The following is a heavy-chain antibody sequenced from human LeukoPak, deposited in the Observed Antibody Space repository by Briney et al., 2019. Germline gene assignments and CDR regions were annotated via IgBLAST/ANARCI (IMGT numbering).Heavy chain of an antibody. CDR3: ARDFLAKVMSWFDP. CDR1: GYIFKSFG. D-gene: IGHD4-11*01. CDR2: ISPYNGNT. J-gene: IGHJ5*02. Sequence: AASVKVSCKASGYIFKSFGLSWVRQAPGQGLEWMGWISPYNGNTTYAQKVQGRVTMTTDTSTNTAYMELRSLRSDDTAVYYCARDFLAKVMSWFDPWGQGTLVTVSS. V-gene: IGHV1-18*01.